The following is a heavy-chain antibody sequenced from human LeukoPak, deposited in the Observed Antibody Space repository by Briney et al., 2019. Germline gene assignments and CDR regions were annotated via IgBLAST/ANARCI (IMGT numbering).Heavy chain of an antibody. D-gene: IGHD3-3*01. J-gene: IGHJ6*02. Sequence: GASVKVSCKASGGTFSSYAISWVRQAPGQELEWKGGIIPIVDTANYAQKFQGRVAITADESTSTAYMELSSLRSEDTAVYYCARGSQGRYDFWSGYPYYYYGMDVWGQGTTVTVSS. CDR2: IIPIVDTA. CDR1: GGTFSSYA. CDR3: ARGSQGRYDFWSGYPYYYYGMDV. V-gene: IGHV1-69*13.